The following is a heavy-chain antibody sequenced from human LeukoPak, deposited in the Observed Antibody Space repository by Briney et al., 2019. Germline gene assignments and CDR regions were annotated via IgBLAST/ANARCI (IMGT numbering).Heavy chain of an antibody. Sequence: SETLSLTCTVSGGSISSYHWSWIRQPPGKGLEWIGYIYYSGSTNYNPSLKSRVTISVDTSKNQFSLKLSSVTAADTAVYYCAMHVYGSGSSNWFDPWGQGTLVTVSS. CDR3: AMHVYGSGSSNWFDP. V-gene: IGHV4-59*08. CDR2: IYYSGST. J-gene: IGHJ5*02. CDR1: GGSISSYH. D-gene: IGHD3-10*01.